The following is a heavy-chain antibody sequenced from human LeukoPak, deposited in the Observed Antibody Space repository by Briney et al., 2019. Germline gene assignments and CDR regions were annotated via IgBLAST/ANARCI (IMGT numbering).Heavy chain of an antibody. CDR3: ARGQNYYYYYMDV. Sequence: PSETLSLTCTVSGGSISSYYWSWIRQPPGKGLEWIGYIYYSGSTNYNPSLKSRVTISVDTSKNQFSLKLSSVTAADTAVYYCARGQNYYYYYMDVWGEGTTVTVSS. V-gene: IGHV4-59*01. CDR2: IYYSGST. J-gene: IGHJ6*03. CDR1: GGSISSYY.